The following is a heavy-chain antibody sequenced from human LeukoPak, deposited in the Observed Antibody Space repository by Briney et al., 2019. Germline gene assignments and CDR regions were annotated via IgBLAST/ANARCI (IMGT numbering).Heavy chain of an antibody. CDR2: FDPEDGET. V-gene: IGHV1-24*01. J-gene: IGHJ4*02. D-gene: IGHD5-18*01. Sequence: ASVKVSCKVSGYTLTELSMHWVRRAPGKGLEWMGGFDPEDGETINAQQFQGRVTMTEDTSTDTAYMELSSLRSEDTAVYYCATDSDRYGYELDYWGQGTLVTVSS. CDR3: ATDSDRYGYELDY. CDR1: GYTLTELS.